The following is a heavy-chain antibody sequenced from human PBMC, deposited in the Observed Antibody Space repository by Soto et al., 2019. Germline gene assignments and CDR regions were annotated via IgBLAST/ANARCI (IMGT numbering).Heavy chain of an antibody. J-gene: IGHJ3*02. CDR1: GFTFGTYA. Sequence: LRLSCAASGFTFGTYAMSWVRQAPGKGLEWVSTMSGTGGSTSYADSVKGRFTISRDNFKNTLYLQMNSLRAEDTAVYYCAKMGWDSSGLHAFDNWGQGTMVTVSS. D-gene: IGHD3-22*01. CDR3: AKMGWDSSGLHAFDN. CDR2: MSGTGGST. V-gene: IGHV3-23*01.